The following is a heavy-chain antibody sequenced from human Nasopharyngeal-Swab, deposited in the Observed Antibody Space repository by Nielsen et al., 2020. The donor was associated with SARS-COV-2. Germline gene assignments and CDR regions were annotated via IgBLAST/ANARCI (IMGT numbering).Heavy chain of an antibody. J-gene: IGHJ4*02. CDR3: ARSSLSMLTPLFDY. Sequence: GESLKISCAASGFTFSSYWMSWVRQAPGKGLEWVANIKQDGSEKYYVDSVKGRFTISRDNAKNSLYLQMNSLRAEDTAVYYCARSSLSMLTPLFDYWGQGSLVTVSS. CDR2: IKQDGSEK. V-gene: IGHV3-7*05. CDR1: GFTFSSYW. D-gene: IGHD3-9*01.